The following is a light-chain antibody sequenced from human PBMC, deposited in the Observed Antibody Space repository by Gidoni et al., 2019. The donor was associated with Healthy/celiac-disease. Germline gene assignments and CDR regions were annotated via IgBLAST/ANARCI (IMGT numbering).Light chain of an antibody. Sequence: EIVLTQSPGTLSLSPGERATLSCRASQSVSSSYLAWYQQKPGQTPRLLIYGASSRATGIPDRFSGSGSGTDFTLTISRVEPEDFAVYYCQQYDSPPPSMFTFGPGTKVDIK. V-gene: IGKV3-20*01. J-gene: IGKJ3*01. CDR2: GAS. CDR3: QQYDSPPPSMFT. CDR1: QSVSSSY.